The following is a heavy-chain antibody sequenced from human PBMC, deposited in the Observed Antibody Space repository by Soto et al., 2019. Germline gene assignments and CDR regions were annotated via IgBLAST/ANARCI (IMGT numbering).Heavy chain of an antibody. CDR1: GASIKSGGYY. Sequence: QVQLQESGPGLVKPSQTLSLTCSVSGASIKSGGYYWNWIRQHQGKELEWMGYIYYGGATNYNPSLKSRLIISIDTSKNQFSLRLSSVTAADTAVYFCARDSTIAARAFDIWGQGTMVTVSS. V-gene: IGHV4-31*03. D-gene: IGHD6-13*01. CDR2: IYYGGAT. CDR3: ARDSTIAARAFDI. J-gene: IGHJ3*02.